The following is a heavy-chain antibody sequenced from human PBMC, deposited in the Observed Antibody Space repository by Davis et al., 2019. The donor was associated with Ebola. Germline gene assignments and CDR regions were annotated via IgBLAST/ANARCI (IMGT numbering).Heavy chain of an antibody. CDR3: VRGLGIGSWFDP. D-gene: IGHD1-1*01. J-gene: IGHJ5*02. CDR2: INHSGST. V-gene: IGHV4-39*07. CDR1: GGSISSSSYF. Sequence: MPSETLSLTCTVSGGSISSSSYFWNWIRQPPGKGLEWIGEINHSGSTNYNPSLKSRVTISIDTSKNQFSLKLISVTAADTAMYYCVRGLGIGSWFDPWGQGTLVTVSS.